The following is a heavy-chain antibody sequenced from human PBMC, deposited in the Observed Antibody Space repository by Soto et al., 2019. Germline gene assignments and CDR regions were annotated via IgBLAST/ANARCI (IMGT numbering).Heavy chain of an antibody. CDR3: AKDRDIVVVVAAFYGMDV. Sequence: QVQLVESGGGVVQPGRSLRLSCAASGFTFSSYGMHWVRQAPGKGLEWVAVISYDGSNKYYADSVKGRFTMSRDNSKNTLYLKMNSLRAEDTAVYYCAKDRDIVVVVAAFYGMDVWGQGTTVTVSS. J-gene: IGHJ6*02. V-gene: IGHV3-30*18. CDR2: ISYDGSNK. CDR1: GFTFSSYG. D-gene: IGHD2-15*01.